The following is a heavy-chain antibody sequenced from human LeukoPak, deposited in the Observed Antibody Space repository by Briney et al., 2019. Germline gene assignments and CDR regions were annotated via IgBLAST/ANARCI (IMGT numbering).Heavy chain of an antibody. Sequence: GGSLRLSCAASGFTVSSNYMSWVRQAPGKGLEWVANIKQDGSEKYYVDSVKGRFTISRDNAKNSLYLQMNSLRAEDTAVYYCARGIWFGELEDWGQGTLVTVSS. CDR2: IKQDGSEK. V-gene: IGHV3-7*04. J-gene: IGHJ4*02. CDR1: GFTVSSNY. CDR3: ARGIWFGELED. D-gene: IGHD3-10*01.